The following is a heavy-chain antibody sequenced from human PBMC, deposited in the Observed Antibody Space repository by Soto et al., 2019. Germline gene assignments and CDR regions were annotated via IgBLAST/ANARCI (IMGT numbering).Heavy chain of an antibody. Sequence: QVTLKESGPVLVKPTETLTLTCTVSGFSLSNARMGVSWIRQPPGKALEWLAHIFSNDEKSYSTSLKSRLSISMYSSKSQVVLTMTNMDPVDTATYSCARIRSGTTVVTVAFDYWGQGTLVTVSS. J-gene: IGHJ4*02. CDR1: GFSLSNARMG. CDR3: ARIRSGTTVVTVAFDY. CDR2: IFSNDEK. D-gene: IGHD4-17*01. V-gene: IGHV2-26*01.